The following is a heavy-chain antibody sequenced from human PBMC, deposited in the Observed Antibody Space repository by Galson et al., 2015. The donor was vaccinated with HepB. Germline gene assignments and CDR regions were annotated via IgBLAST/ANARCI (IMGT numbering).Heavy chain of an antibody. CDR3: ARRGHGCSGGSCYHYNWFDP. V-gene: IGHV5-51*03. CDR2: IYPGDSDT. Sequence: QSGAEVKKPGESLKISCKGSGYSFTSYWIGWVRQMPGKGLEWMGIIYPGDSDTRYSPSFQGQVTISADKSINTAYLQWSSLKASDTAMYYCARRGHGCSGGSCYHYNWFDPWGQGTLVTVSS. D-gene: IGHD2-15*01. J-gene: IGHJ5*02. CDR1: GYSFTSYW.